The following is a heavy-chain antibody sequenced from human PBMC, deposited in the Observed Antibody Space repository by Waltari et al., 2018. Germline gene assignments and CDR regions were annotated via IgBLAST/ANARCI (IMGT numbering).Heavy chain of an antibody. J-gene: IGHJ4*02. V-gene: IGHV3-7*04. Sequence: EVQLVESGGGLVQPGGSLRLSCAASGFTFISYWMSWVRQAPGKGMEWVANRKQEGHEKYYVTTVKGRFTISRYNAKNSLYLQMNSLMAEYTAVYYCARGMYSFDYWGQGTLVTVSS. D-gene: IGHD2-8*01. CDR2: RKQEGHEK. CDR3: ARGMYSFDY. CDR1: GFTFISYW.